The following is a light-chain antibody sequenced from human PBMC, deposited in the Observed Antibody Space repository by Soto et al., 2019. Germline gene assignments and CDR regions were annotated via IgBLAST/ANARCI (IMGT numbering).Light chain of an antibody. CDR1: SSNIGSNY. V-gene: IGLV1-47*01. J-gene: IGLJ3*02. CDR2: RND. CDR3: SAWDDSLSGPV. Sequence: QPVLTQPPSASGTPGQRVTISCSGSSSNIGSNYVYWYRQLPGTAPNVLIYRNDERPSGVPDRFSGSKSGSSASLAISGLRSEDEADHYCSAWDDSLSGPVFGRGTKLTVL.